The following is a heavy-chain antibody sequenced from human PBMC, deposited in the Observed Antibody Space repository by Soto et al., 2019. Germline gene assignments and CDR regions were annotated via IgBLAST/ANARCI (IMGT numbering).Heavy chain of an antibody. Sequence: QVQLVQSGAEVKKPGSSVKVSCTTSGGTISSFGMNWVRQAPGQGLERMGGIVPIDGSTKYAEKFQGRVKITADASTSTVSMDLSSLRSEYTAVYYCARSFTKSRRGGVAFDYWGQGTLLTVSP. D-gene: IGHD3-3*01. CDR3: ARSFTKSRRGGVAFDY. CDR2: IVPIDGST. V-gene: IGHV1-69*01. J-gene: IGHJ4*02. CDR1: GGTISSFG.